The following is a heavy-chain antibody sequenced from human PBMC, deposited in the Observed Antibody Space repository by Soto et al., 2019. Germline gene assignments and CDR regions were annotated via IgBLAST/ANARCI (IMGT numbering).Heavy chain of an antibody. J-gene: IGHJ4*02. Sequence: SQTLSLTCAISGDSVSSNSAAWNWIRQSPSRGLEWLGRTYYRSRWYSAYAGSVKSRITINADTSKNQFSLHLNSVTPQDTAVYYCARGPSPLAYWGRGTVVTVSS. V-gene: IGHV6-1*01. CDR1: GDSVSSNSAA. CDR2: TYYRSRWYS. CDR3: ARGPSPLAY. D-gene: IGHD6-6*01.